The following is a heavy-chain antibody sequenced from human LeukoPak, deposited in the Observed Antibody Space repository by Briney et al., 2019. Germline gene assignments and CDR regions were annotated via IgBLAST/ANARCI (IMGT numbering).Heavy chain of an antibody. Sequence: ASETLSLTCTVSGGSISSYYWSWIRQPPGKGLEWIGYIYYSGSTNYNPSLKSRVTISVDTSKNQFSLKLSSVTAADTAVYYCARVNGWGRSTPKFDYWGQGTLATVSS. V-gene: IGHV4-59*01. J-gene: IGHJ4*02. D-gene: IGHD3-10*01. CDR1: GGSISSYY. CDR2: IYYSGST. CDR3: ARVNGWGRSTPKFDY.